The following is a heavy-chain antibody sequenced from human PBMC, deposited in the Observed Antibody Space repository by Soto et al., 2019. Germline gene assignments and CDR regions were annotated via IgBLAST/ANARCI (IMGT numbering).Heavy chain of an antibody. V-gene: IGHV5-51*01. Sequence: PGESLKISCKGSGYSSTSYWIGWVRQMPGKGLEWMGIIYPGDSDTRYRTSFQGQVTISAAKSISTAYPQWSCLKASDTAMYYCARYRSVARLGGMDVWGQGTTVTVS. CDR3: ARYRSVARLGGMDV. CDR2: IYPGDSDT. CDR1: GYSSTSYW. D-gene: IGHD6-19*01. J-gene: IGHJ6*02.